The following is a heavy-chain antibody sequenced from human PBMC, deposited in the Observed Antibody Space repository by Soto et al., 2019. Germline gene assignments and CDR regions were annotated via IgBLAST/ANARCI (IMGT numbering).Heavy chain of an antibody. D-gene: IGHD4-17*01. CDR2: INPSGGST. CDR1: GYTFTSYY. J-gene: IGHJ6*02. Sequence: ASVKVSCKASGYTFTSYYMHWVRQAPGQGLEWMGIINPSGGSTSYAQKFQGRVTMTRDTSTSTVYMELSSLRSEDTAVYYCARDEHGDSRYYYYYGMDVWGQGTTVTVSS. CDR3: ARDEHGDSRYYYYYGMDV. V-gene: IGHV1-46*01.